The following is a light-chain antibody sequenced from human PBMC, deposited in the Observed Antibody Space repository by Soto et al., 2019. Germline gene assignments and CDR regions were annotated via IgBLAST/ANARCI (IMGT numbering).Light chain of an antibody. J-gene: IGLJ1*01. CDR3: SSYTTSYFYV. CDR1: GLDIGAYDY. V-gene: IGLV2-14*01. Sequence: QSVLTQPASVSGSPVQAVTISCTGSGLDIGAYDYVSWYQQHPGKAPKLLIYGVKNRPSGVSYRFSASKSAFTASLTISGLKAEDEAHYYCSSYTTSYFYVFGPGTKVTVL. CDR2: GVK.